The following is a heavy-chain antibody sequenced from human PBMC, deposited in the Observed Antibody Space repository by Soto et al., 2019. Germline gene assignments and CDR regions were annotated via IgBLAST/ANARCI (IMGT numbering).Heavy chain of an antibody. J-gene: IGHJ6*03. CDR2: ISGSGGST. CDR1: GFTFSSYA. V-gene: IGHV3-23*01. D-gene: IGHD2-2*01. CDR3: AREVYCSSASCYNYMDV. Sequence: EVQLLESGGGLVQPGGSLRLSCAASGFTFSSYAMNWVRQAPGKGLEWVSAISGSGGSTYYADSVKGRFTISRDNSKNTLYLQMNSLRAVDTAVYYCAREVYCSSASCYNYMDVWGKGTTVTVSS.